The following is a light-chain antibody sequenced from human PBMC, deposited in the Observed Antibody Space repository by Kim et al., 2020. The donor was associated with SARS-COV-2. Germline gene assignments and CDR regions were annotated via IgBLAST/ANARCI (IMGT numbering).Light chain of an antibody. V-gene: IGLV2-8*01. J-gene: IGLJ1*01. Sequence: LTQPPSASGSPGQSVTISCTGTSSDVGRYNYVSWYQHHPGKAPKLMIYEVNKRPSGVPDRFSGAKSGNAASLTVSGLQTEDEADYYCSSYADNNIFYVFGTGTKVTVL. CDR2: EVN. CDR1: SSDVGRYNY. CDR3: SSYADNNIFYV.